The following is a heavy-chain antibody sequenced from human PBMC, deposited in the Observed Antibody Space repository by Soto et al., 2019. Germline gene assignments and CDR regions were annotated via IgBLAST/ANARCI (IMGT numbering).Heavy chain of an antibody. J-gene: IGHJ3*02. Sequence: HPGGSLRLSCAASGFTFSSYWMHWVRQAPGKGLVWVSRINSDGSSTSYADSVKGRFTISRDNAKNTLYLQMNSLRAEDTAVYYCAREEGSGWFNAFDIWGQGTMVTVSS. CDR1: GFTFSSYW. V-gene: IGHV3-74*01. CDR3: AREEGSGWFNAFDI. D-gene: IGHD6-19*01. CDR2: INSDGSST.